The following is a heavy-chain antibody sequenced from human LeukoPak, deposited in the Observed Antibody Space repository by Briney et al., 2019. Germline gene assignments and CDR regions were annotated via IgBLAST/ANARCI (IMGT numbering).Heavy chain of an antibody. J-gene: IGHJ6*03. CDR3: ARELMVTYYYYYYMDV. CDR2: IYASGST. D-gene: IGHD2-21*02. Sequence: TSETLSLTCTVSGDSISHYYWSWIRQPAGKGLEWIGRIYASGSTNYNPSLKSRVTMSVDTSKNQFSLKLTSVTAADTAVYYCARELMVTYYYYYYMDVWGKGTTVTISS. V-gene: IGHV4-4*07. CDR1: GDSISHYY.